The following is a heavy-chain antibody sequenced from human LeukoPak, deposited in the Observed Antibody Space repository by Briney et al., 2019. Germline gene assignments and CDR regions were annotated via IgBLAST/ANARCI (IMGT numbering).Heavy chain of an antibody. D-gene: IGHD5-12*01. V-gene: IGHV4-59*01. J-gene: IGHJ5*02. CDR1: GGSIGSYY. CDR2: ISYSGST. Sequence: KPSETLSLTCTVSGGSIGSYYWSWLRQPPGKGLEWIGHISYSGSTNYNPSLKSRVTISVDTSKNQFSLKLSSVTAADTAVYYCARGGSGYALNWFDPWGQGTLVTVSS. CDR3: ARGGSGYALNWFDP.